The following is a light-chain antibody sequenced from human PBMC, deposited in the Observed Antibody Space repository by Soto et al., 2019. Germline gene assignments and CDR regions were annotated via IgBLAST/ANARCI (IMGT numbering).Light chain of an antibody. J-gene: IGKJ3*01. V-gene: IGKV3-15*01. CDR2: GAS. CDR1: QSVSSN. Sequence: EIVMTQSPATLSVSPGETATLSCRASQSVSSNLAWYQQKPGQAPRLLIYGASTRDTGISARFSGSGSGTEFTLTISSLQSEDFAVYYCQQYNNWPFTFGPGTKVDIK. CDR3: QQYNNWPFT.